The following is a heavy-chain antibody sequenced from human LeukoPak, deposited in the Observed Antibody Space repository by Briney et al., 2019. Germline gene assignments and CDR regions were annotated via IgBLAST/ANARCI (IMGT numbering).Heavy chain of an antibody. CDR2: IDQSGGRN. V-gene: IGHV3-7*05. D-gene: IGHD3-16*01. Sequence: GGSLRLSCAASGFTFSRFWMNWVRQAPGRGLEWVANIDQSGGRNNYVDSVKGRFTISRDNAKNSLFLEMSSLRADDTAVYFCTRDVEGGTFDIWGQGTTVTVSS. CDR1: GFTFSRFW. CDR3: TRDVEGGTFDI. J-gene: IGHJ3*02.